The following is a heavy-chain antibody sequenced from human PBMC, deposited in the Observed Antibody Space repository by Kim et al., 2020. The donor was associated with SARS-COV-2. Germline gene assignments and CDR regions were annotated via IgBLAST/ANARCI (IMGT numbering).Heavy chain of an antibody. CDR3: VSSAYIAARLDY. D-gene: IGHD6-6*01. CDR2: ISYDGSNK. CDR1: GFTFSSYA. V-gene: IGHV3-30*04. J-gene: IGHJ4*02. Sequence: GGSLRLSCAASGFTFSSYAMHWVRQAPGKGLEWVAVISYDGSNKYYADSVKGRFTISRDNSKNTLYLQMNSLTAEDTAVYYCVSSAYIAARLDYWGQGTLVTVSS.